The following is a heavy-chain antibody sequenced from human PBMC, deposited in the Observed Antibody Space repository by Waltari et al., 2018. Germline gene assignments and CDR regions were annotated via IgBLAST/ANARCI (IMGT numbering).Heavy chain of an antibody. Sequence: EVQLVQSGAEVKKPGVTVKISCKASGYTFTDYYMHWVQQAPGKGLEWMGRVDPEDGETIYAEKFQGRVTITADTSTDTAYMELSSLRSEDTAVYYCATICSSTSCTLRHAFDIWGQGTMVTVSS. CDR3: ATICSSTSCTLRHAFDI. CDR2: VDPEDGET. CDR1: GYTFTDYY. D-gene: IGHD2-2*01. J-gene: IGHJ3*02. V-gene: IGHV1-69-2*01.